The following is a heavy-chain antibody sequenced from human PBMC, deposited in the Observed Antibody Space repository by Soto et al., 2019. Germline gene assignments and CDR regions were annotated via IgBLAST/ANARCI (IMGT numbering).Heavy chain of an antibody. Sequence: QVQLQQWGAGLLKPSETLSLTCAVYSGSFSGYYWTWIRLPPGKGLEWIGEINHSGSTNYNPSLKSRVSISVDTSKNQFYLTLNSVTAADTAVYYCARALGYSNGHLPMDGWGQGTPVTVSS. J-gene: IGHJ4*02. CDR1: SGSFSGYY. D-gene: IGHD5-18*01. CDR3: ARALGYSNGHLPMDG. CDR2: INHSGST. V-gene: IGHV4-34*01.